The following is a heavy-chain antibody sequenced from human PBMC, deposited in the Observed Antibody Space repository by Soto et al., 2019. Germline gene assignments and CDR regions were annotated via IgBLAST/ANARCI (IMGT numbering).Heavy chain of an antibody. J-gene: IGHJ5*02. D-gene: IGHD1-26*01. CDR3: ARDWDPQGYNWFDP. CDR2: INPSGGGT. CDR1: GYTFTNYY. Sequence: ASVKVSCKSSGYTFTNYYMYWVRQAPGQGLEWMGTINPSGGGTSYAQKFQGRVTMTSDTSTSTVYMDLTSLRFEDTAVYYCARDWDPQGYNWFDPWGQGTLVTVYS. V-gene: IGHV1-46*03.